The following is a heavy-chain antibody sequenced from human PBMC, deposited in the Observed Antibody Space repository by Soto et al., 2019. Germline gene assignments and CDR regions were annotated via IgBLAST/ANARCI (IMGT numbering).Heavy chain of an antibody. CDR2: ISDDGDKR. CDR3: AKARVRIVGANSFDY. CDR1: GFTFSNYG. J-gene: IGHJ4*02. D-gene: IGHD1-26*01. Sequence: PGGSLRLSCVGSGFTFSNYGMHWVRQHPGKGLEWVALISDDGDKRYYADSVRGRLIISRDNSKDTLYLQMNSLGPDDTAVYFCAKARVRIVGANSFDYWGQGTPVTVSS. V-gene: IGHV3-30*18.